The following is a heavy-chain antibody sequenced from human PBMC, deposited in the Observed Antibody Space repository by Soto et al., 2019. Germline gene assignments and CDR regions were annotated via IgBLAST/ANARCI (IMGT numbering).Heavy chain of an antibody. V-gene: IGHV1-69*13. CDR1: GGTFSNYA. CDR3: ARGTYRSHYYNHLDV. Sequence: SVKVSCKVSGGTFSNYAIDWVRLAPGQGLEWMGGIVPIFGTTYYTQKFQGRATIIADDSTTTAYLELSSLRSEDTAIYYCARGTYRSHYYNHLDVWGQGTTVTVSS. D-gene: IGHD5-18*01. CDR2: IVPIFGTT. J-gene: IGHJ6*02.